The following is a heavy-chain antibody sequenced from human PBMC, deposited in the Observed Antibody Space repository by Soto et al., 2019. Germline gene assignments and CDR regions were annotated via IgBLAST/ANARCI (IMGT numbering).Heavy chain of an antibody. D-gene: IGHD3-3*01. J-gene: IGHJ3*02. CDR3: ARGFSSVGFDI. Sequence: ASVKVSCKASGYTFTSYYIHWVRQAPGQGLEWMGIINPSGGSTNYAQKFQVRVTMTRDTSTSTVYMELSSLRSEDTAVYYCARGFSSVGFDIRGQGTMVTVSS. CDR1: GYTFTSYY. CDR2: INPSGGST. V-gene: IGHV1-46*01.